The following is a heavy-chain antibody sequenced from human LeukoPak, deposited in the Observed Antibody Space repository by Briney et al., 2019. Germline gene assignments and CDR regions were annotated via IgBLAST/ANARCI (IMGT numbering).Heavy chain of an antibody. Sequence: SETLSLTCTVSGGSMSSFYWSWIRQPPGKGLEWIGYIYYSGSTNYNPSLKSRVTISIDTSRNQFSLKLSSVTAADAAVYYCARQGTYTATFDYWGQGNLVTVSS. V-gene: IGHV4-59*08. CDR2: IYYSGST. J-gene: IGHJ4*02. CDR1: GGSMSSFY. CDR3: ARQGTYTATFDY. D-gene: IGHD5-18*01.